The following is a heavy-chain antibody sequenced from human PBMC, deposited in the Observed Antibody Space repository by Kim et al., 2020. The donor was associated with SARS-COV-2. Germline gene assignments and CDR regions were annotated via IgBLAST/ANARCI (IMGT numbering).Heavy chain of an antibody. V-gene: IGHV1-46*01. D-gene: IGHD3-3*01. Sequence: QKFQGRVTMTRDTSTRTVYMELSSLRSEDTAVYYCARGRDFWSGYFFDYWGQGTLVTVSS. CDR3: ARGRDFWSGYFFDY. J-gene: IGHJ4*02.